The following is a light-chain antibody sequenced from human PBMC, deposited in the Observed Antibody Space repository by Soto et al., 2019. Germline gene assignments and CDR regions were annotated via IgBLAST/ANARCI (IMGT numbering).Light chain of an antibody. CDR1: QSVSSD. CDR2: GAS. CDR3: HHYHNWPMT. V-gene: IGKV3D-15*01. Sequence: EIVMTQSPATLSVSPGERATLSCRASQSVSSDLAWYHQKPGQAPRLLIYGASNRATGIPDRFSGSGSGTDFTLTISRLEPEDFAVYYCHHYHNWPMTFGQGTRLEIK. J-gene: IGKJ5*01.